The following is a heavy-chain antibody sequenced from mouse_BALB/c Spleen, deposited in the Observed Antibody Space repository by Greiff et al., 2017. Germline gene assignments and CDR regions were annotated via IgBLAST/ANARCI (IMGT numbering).Heavy chain of an antibody. CDR3: SRWEGYFDY. V-gene: IGHV1S22*01. D-gene: IGHD4-1*01. J-gene: IGHJ2*01. CDR2: IYPGSGST. Sequence: LQQPGSELVRPGASVKLSCKASGYTFTSYWMHWVKQRPGQGLEWIGNIYPGSGSTNYDEKFKSKATLTVDTSSSTAYMQLSSLTSEDSAVYYCSRWEGYFDYWGQGTTLTVSS. CDR1: GYTFTSYW.